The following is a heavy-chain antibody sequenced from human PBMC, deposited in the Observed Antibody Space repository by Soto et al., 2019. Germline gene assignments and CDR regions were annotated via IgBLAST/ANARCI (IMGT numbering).Heavy chain of an antibody. CDR3: VRGSGWFGAPFDS. CDR2: IYDSGGT. Sequence: QVQLQESGPGLVKPSETLSLTCTVSGGSISSYNGGWIRHPPGKGLEWIVYIYDSGGTDYNPSLKSRVTISVDTSKNQVSLNLRFMTAADTAVYYCVRGSGWFGAPFDSWGQGTLVTVSS. J-gene: IGHJ4*02. D-gene: IGHD6-19*01. V-gene: IGHV4-59*01. CDR1: GGSISSYN.